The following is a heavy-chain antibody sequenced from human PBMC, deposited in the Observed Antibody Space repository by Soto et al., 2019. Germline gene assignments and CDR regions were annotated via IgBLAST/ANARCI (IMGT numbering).Heavy chain of an antibody. V-gene: IGHV4-39*01. CDR3: AKHGSL. J-gene: IGHJ4*02. CDR2: IYYSGET. CDR1: GVSITTSSYY. Sequence: PSETLSLTCTVSGVSITTSSYYWGWIRQSPGKGLEWIGSIYYSGETYYNPSLGSRVTISIDRSKNLFSLPLPSVTAADTAIYYCAKHGSLWGQGALVTVSS.